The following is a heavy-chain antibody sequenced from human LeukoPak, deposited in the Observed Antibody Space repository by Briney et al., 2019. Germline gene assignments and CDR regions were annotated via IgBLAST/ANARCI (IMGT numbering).Heavy chain of an antibody. Sequence: GGSLRLSXAASGFTFSSYGMHWVRQAPGKGLEWVAVIWSDGTHKYYSDSVKGRFTISRDNSKNTLYLEMNSLRVEDTAVYYCAKSNSESQTTVGNWGQGTLVTVSS. D-gene: IGHD1-26*01. CDR3: AKSNSESQTTVGN. CDR2: IWSDGTHK. CDR1: GFTFSSYG. V-gene: IGHV3-33*06. J-gene: IGHJ4*02.